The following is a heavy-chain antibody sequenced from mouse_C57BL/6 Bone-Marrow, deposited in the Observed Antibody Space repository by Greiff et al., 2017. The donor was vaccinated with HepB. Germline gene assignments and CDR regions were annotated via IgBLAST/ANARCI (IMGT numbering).Heavy chain of an antibody. J-gene: IGHJ4*01. Sequence: EVMLVESGGDLVKPGGSLKLSCAASGFTFSSYGMSWVRQTPDKRLEWVATISSGGSYTYYPDSVKGRFTISRDNAKNTLYLQMSSLKSEDTAMYYCARGGYARDYWGQGTSVTVSS. CDR3: ARGGYARDY. CDR2: ISSGGSYT. CDR1: GFTFSSYG. V-gene: IGHV5-6*01.